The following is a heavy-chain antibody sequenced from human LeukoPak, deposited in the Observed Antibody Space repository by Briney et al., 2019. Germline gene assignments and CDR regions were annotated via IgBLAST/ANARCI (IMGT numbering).Heavy chain of an antibody. CDR2: IYYSGST. D-gene: IGHD1-26*01. Sequence: PSETLSLTCTVSGGSISSYYWSWIRQPPGKGLEWIGYIYYSGSTYYNPSLKSRVTISVDRSKNQFSLKLSSVTAADTAVYYCARLGLGVGATSGPFLGYWGQGTLVTVSS. V-gene: IGHV4-59*12. CDR1: GGSISSYY. CDR3: ARLGLGVGATSGPFLGY. J-gene: IGHJ4*02.